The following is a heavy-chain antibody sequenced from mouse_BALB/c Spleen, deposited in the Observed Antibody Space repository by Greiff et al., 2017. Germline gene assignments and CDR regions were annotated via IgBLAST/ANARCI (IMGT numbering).Heavy chain of an antibody. CDR3: ARDRAMDY. CDR2: ISSGGSYT. CDR1: GFTFSSYA. V-gene: IGHV5-9-4*01. J-gene: IGHJ4*01. Sequence: EVKLMESGGGLVKPGGSLKLSCAASGFTFSSYAMSWVRQSPEKRLEWVAEISSGGSYTYYPDTVTGRSTISRDNAKNTLYLEMSSLRSEDTAMYYCARDRAMDYWGQGTSVTVSS.